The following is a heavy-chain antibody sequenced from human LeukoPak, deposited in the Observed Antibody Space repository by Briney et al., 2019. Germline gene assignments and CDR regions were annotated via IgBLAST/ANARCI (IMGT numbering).Heavy chain of an antibody. CDR1: GGSISSYY. CDR3: ARDDYGDESTWFDP. V-gene: IGHV4-4*07. D-gene: IGHD4-17*01. CDR2: IYTSGST. Sequence: SETLSLTCTVSGGSISSYYWSWIRQPAGKGLEWIGRIYTSGSTNYNPSLKSRVTMSVDTSKNQFSLKLSSVTAADTVVYYCARDDYGDESTWFDPWGQGTLVAVSS. J-gene: IGHJ5*02.